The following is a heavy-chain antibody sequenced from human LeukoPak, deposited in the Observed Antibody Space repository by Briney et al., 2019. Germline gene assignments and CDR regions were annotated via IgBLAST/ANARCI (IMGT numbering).Heavy chain of an antibody. Sequence: SKTLSLTCTVSGGSISSYYWSWIRQPPGKGLEWTGYIYYSGSTNYNPSLKSRVTISVDTSKNQFSLKLSSVTAADTAVYYCARRRDGYNWGYYFDYWGQGTLVTVSS. CDR2: IYYSGST. D-gene: IGHD5-24*01. V-gene: IGHV4-59*08. CDR1: GGSISSYY. J-gene: IGHJ4*02. CDR3: ARRRDGYNWGYYFDY.